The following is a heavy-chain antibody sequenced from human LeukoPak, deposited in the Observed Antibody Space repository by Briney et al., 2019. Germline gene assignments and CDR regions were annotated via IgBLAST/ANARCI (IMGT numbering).Heavy chain of an antibody. CDR3: VSPRHYYSSSWRYFQH. Sequence: PSETLSLTCAVYGGSFSGYYWSWIRQPPGKGLEWIGEINHSGSTNYNPSLKSRVTISVDTSKNQFSLKLSSVTAADTAVYYCVSPRHYYSSSWRYFQHWGQGTLVTVSS. V-gene: IGHV4-34*01. CDR2: INHSGST. D-gene: IGHD6-13*01. CDR1: GGSFSGYY. J-gene: IGHJ1*01.